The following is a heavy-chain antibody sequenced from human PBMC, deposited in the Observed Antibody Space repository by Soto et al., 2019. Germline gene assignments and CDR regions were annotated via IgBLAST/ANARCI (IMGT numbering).Heavy chain of an antibody. CDR3: AKGRGIAARRGVGGAFDI. CDR1: GFTFDDYA. Sequence: DVQLVESGGGLVQPGRSLRLSCAASGFTFDDYAMHWVRQAPGKGLEWVSGISWNSGSIGYADSVKGRFTISRDNAKNSLYLQMNSLRAEDTALYYCAKGRGIAARRGVGGAFDIWGQGTMVTVSS. J-gene: IGHJ3*02. D-gene: IGHD6-6*01. CDR2: ISWNSGSI. V-gene: IGHV3-9*01.